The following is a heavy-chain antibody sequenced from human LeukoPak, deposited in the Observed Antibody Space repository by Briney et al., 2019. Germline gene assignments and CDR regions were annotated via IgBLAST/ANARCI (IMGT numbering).Heavy chain of an antibody. CDR1: GFTFSSYG. V-gene: IGHV3-30*18. D-gene: IGHD6-19*01. Sequence: GGSLRLSCAASGFTFSSYGMHWVRQAPGKGLEWVAVILYDGSNKYYADSVKGRFTISRDNSKNALYLQMNSLRAEDTAVYYCANLAAVAGRDDAFDIWGQGTMVTVSS. CDR2: ILYDGSNK. CDR3: ANLAAVAGRDDAFDI. J-gene: IGHJ3*02.